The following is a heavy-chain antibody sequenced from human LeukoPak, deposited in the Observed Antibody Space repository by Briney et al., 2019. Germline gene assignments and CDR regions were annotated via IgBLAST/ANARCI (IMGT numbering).Heavy chain of an antibody. CDR3: VRSEINDYSKY. V-gene: IGHV4-38-2*02. Sequence: SETLSLTCTVSGYRISSGYHWGWIRQTPGKGLEWLGSIEQSGRAYDNPSVRSRVTISLDTSKNQVYLKVNSVTAADTAVYYCVRSEINDYSKYWGQGTLVTVSS. D-gene: IGHD4-11*01. CDR1: GYRISSGYH. J-gene: IGHJ4*02. CDR2: IEQSGRA.